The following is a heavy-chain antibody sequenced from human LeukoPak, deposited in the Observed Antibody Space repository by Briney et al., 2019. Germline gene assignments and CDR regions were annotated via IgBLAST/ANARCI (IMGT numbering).Heavy chain of an antibody. CDR2: IIPIFGTA. D-gene: IGHD2-15*01. CDR3: AGRYCSGGSCHYYYVMDV. CDR1: GGTFSSYA. J-gene: IGHJ6*02. Sequence: ASVKVSCKASGGTFSSYAISWVRQAPGQGLEWMGGIIPIFGTANYPQKFQGRVTITADESTSTAYMELSSLRSEDTAVYYCAGRYCSGGSCHYYYVMDVWGQGTTVTVSS. V-gene: IGHV1-69*13.